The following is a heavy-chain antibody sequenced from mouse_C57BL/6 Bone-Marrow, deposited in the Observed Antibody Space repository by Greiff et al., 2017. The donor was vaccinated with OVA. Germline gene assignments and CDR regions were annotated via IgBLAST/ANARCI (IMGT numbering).Heavy chain of an antibody. CDR3: ARSPHYYGSSVWYFDV. D-gene: IGHD1-1*01. CDR1: GFTFSDYY. CDR2: INYDGSST. V-gene: IGHV5-16*01. J-gene: IGHJ1*03. Sequence: DVMLVESEGGLVQPGSSMKLSCTASGFTFSDYYMAWVRQVPEKGLEWVANINYDGSSTYYLDSLKSRFIISRDNAKNILYLQMSSLKSEDTATYYCARSPHYYGSSVWYFDVWGTGTTVTVSS.